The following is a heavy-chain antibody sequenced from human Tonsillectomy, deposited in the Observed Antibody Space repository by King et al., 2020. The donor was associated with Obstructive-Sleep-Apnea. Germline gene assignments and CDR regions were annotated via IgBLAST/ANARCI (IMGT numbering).Heavy chain of an antibody. CDR2: ISGSGDST. D-gene: IGHD3-10*01. CDR3: AKDGSGTYYNPFDA. Sequence: VQLVESGGGLVQPGGSLRLSCAASGFTFSIYAMSWVRQAPGKGLEWVSAISGSGDSTYYADSVKGRFTISRDNFKNTLYLQMNSLRVEATAVYYCAKDGSGTYYNPFDAWGQGTLVTVSS. CDR1: GFTFSIYA. V-gene: IGHV3-23*04. J-gene: IGHJ1*01.